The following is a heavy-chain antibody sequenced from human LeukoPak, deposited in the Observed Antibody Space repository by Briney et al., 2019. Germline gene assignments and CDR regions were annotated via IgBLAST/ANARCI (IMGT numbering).Heavy chain of an antibody. CDR3: AKSKAAVTTGYLDY. CDR2: ISWDGGST. D-gene: IGHD4-17*01. J-gene: IGHJ4*02. CDR1: GFTFDDYT. V-gene: IGHV3-43*01. Sequence: GGSLRLSCAASGFTFDDYTMHWVRQAPGKGLEWVSLISWDGGSTYYADSVKGRFTISRDNSKNSLYLQMNSLRTEDTALYYCAKSKAAVTTGYLDYWGQGTLVTVSS.